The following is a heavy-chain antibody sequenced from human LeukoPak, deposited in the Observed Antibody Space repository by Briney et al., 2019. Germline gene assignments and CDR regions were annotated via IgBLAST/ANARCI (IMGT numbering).Heavy chain of an antibody. CDR2: ISGSGGST. J-gene: IGHJ5*02. Sequence: GGSLRLSCAASGFTFSSYAMHWVRQAPGKGLEWVSAISGSGGSTYYADSVKGRFTISRDNSKNTLYLQMNSLRAEDTAVYYCAKWHRSGSYFWFDPWGQGTLVTVSS. V-gene: IGHV3-23*01. CDR3: AKWHRSGSYFWFDP. D-gene: IGHD1-26*01. CDR1: GFTFSSYA.